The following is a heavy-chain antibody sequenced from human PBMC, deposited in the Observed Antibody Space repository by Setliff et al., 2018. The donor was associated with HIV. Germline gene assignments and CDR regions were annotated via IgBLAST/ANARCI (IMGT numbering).Heavy chain of an antibody. V-gene: IGHV3-11*04. CDR3: ARVPPQAPGVAFDI. Sequence: GGSLRLSCAASGFTFSDYYMSWIRQAPGKGLEWVSYISGSGSTIYYADSVKGRFTISRDNAKNSLYLQMNSLRAEDTAVYYCARVPPQAPGVAFDIWGQGTMVTVSS. D-gene: IGHD3-10*01. CDR1: GFTFSDYY. J-gene: IGHJ3*02. CDR2: ISGSGSTI.